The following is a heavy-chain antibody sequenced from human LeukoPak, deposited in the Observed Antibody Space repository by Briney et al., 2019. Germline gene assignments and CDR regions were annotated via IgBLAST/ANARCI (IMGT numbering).Heavy chain of an antibody. CDR1: GGSISSYY. J-gene: IGHJ3*02. CDR3: ARAPPGYDFWSGYPADAFDI. D-gene: IGHD3-3*01. Sequence: SETLSLTCTVSGGSISSYYWSWIRQPPGKGLEWIGYIYYSGSTNYNPSLKSRVTISVDTSKNQCSLKLTSLTAADTAVYYCARAPPGYDFWSGYPADAFDIWGQGTMVTVSS. CDR2: IYYSGST. V-gene: IGHV4-59*01.